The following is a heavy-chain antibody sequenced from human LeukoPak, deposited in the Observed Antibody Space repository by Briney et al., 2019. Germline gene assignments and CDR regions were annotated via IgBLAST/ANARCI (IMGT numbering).Heavy chain of an antibody. J-gene: IGHJ4*02. D-gene: IGHD1-26*01. V-gene: IGHV3-33*06. Sequence: GGSLRLSCAASGFTFSSYGMHWVRQAPGKGLEWVAVIWYDGSNKYYADSVKGRFTISRDNSKNTLYLQMNSLRAEDTAVYYCAKVGATTVVDYWGQGTLVTVSS. CDR1: GFTFSSYG. CDR2: IWYDGSNK. CDR3: AKVGATTVVDY.